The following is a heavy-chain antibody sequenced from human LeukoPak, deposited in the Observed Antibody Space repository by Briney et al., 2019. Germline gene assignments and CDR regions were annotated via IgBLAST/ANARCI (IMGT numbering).Heavy chain of an antibody. V-gene: IGHV3-30*18. CDR3: AKATMVRGVINYYYYGMDV. Sequence: PGRSLRLSCAASGFTFSSYGMHWVRQAPGKGLEWVAVISYDGSNKYYADSVKGRFTISRDNSKNTLYLQMNSLGAEDTAVYYCAKATMVRGVINYYYYGMDVWGQGTTVTVSS. CDR1: GFTFSSYG. D-gene: IGHD3-10*01. J-gene: IGHJ6*02. CDR2: ISYDGSNK.